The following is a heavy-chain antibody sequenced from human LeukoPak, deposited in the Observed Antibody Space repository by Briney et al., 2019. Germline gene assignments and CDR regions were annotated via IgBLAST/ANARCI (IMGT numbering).Heavy chain of an antibody. D-gene: IGHD6-19*01. J-gene: IGHJ4*02. V-gene: IGHV3-30*02. CDR3: TKDHGKRIAVDAGDY. CDR1: GFTFSSYG. CDR2: IRYDGSNK. Sequence: QTGGSLRLSCAASGFTFSSYGMHWVRQAPGKGLEWVAFIRYDGSNKYYADSVKGRFTISRDNSKNTLYLQMNSLRAEDTAVYYCTKDHGKRIAVDAGDYWGQATLVTVSS.